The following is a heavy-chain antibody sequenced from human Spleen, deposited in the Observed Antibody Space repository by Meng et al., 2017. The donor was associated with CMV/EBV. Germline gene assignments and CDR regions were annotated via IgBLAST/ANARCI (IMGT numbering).Heavy chain of an antibody. CDR2: IYYSGST. CDR1: GGSISSGDYY. V-gene: IGHV4-30-4*08. J-gene: IGHJ6*02. D-gene: IGHD2-2*01. CDR3: ARGRCSSTSCYPPAVSGMDV. Sequence: SETLSLTCTVSGGSISSGDYYWSWIRQPPGKGLEWIGYIYYSGSTYYNPSLKSRLTISVDTSKNQFSLKLSSVTAADTAVYYCARGRCSSTSCYPPAVSGMDVWGQGTTVTVSS.